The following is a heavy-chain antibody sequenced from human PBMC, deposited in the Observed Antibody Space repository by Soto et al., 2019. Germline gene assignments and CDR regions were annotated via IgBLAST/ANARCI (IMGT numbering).Heavy chain of an antibody. J-gene: IGHJ3*02. V-gene: IGHV3-21*01. Sequence: GGSLRLSCAASGFTFSSYSVIWVRQAPGKGLEWVSSISSGSSYIYYADSVKGRFTISRDNAKSSLFLQMNSLRADDTAVYYCARDPSRDYDILTGQFDNDAFDIWGQGTMVTVSS. CDR1: GFTFSSYS. CDR3: ARDPSRDYDILTGQFDNDAFDI. CDR2: ISSGSSYI. D-gene: IGHD3-9*01.